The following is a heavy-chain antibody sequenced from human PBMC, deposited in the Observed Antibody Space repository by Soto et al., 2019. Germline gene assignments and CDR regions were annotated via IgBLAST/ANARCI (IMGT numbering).Heavy chain of an antibody. CDR1: GGSISSSNW. CDR2: IYHSGST. D-gene: IGHD6-13*01. V-gene: IGHV4-4*02. Sequence: SETLSLTCAVSGGSISSSNWWSWVRQPPGKGLEWIGEIYHSGSTNYNPSLKSRVTISVDKSKNQFSLKLSSVTDADTAVYYCARRGIAAAGTGDYWGQGTLVTVS. J-gene: IGHJ4*02. CDR3: ARRGIAAAGTGDY.